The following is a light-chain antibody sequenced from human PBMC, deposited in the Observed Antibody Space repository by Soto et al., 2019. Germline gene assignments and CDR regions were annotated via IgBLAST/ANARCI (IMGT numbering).Light chain of an antibody. CDR2: EVS. J-gene: IGLJ1*01. V-gene: IGLV2-14*01. Sequence: QSVLTHPASVSWSPGHSITISRTGTSSDVGGYTYVSWYQQHPGKAPEVMIYEVSNRPSGVSNRFSGSKSGNTASLTISGLQAEDEADYYCSSYTSSSTHYVFGTGTKVTAL. CDR1: SSDVGGYTY. CDR3: SSYTSSSTHYV.